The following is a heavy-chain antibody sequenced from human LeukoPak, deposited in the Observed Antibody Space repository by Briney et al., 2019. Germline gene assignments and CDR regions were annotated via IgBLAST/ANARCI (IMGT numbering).Heavy chain of an antibody. Sequence: PETLSLTCAVYGGSFSGYYWSWIRQPPGKGLEWIGEINHSGSTNYNPSLKSRVTISVDTSKNQFSLKLSSVTAADTAVYYCARGGDYVWGSYRNRKTYFDYWGQGTLVTVSS. CDR2: INHSGST. V-gene: IGHV4-34*01. CDR3: ARGGDYVWGSYRNRKTYFDY. J-gene: IGHJ4*02. D-gene: IGHD3-16*02. CDR1: GGSFSGYY.